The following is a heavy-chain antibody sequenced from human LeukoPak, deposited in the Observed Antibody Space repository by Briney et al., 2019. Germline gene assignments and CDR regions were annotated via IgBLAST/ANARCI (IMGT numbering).Heavy chain of an antibody. V-gene: IGHV3-30*02. J-gene: IGHJ4*02. D-gene: IGHD3-16*02. Sequence: PGGSLRLSCAASGFTFSSYGMHWVRQAPGKGLEWVAFIRYDGSNKYYADSVKGRFTISRDNSKNTLYLQMNSLRAVDTAVYYCAKDNRYYPYYFDCWGQGTLVTVSP. CDR2: IRYDGSNK. CDR1: GFTFSSYG. CDR3: AKDNRYYPYYFDC.